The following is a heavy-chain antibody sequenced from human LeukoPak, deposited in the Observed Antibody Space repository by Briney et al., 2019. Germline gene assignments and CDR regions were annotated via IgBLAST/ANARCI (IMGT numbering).Heavy chain of an antibody. Sequence: GGSLRLFCAASGFTFSSYAMSWVRQAPGKGLEWVSAISGSGGSTYYADSVKGRFTTSRGISKNTLYLQMNSLRAEDTAVYYCAKDSAYCGGDCYWLRSSYFDYWGQGTLVTVSS. CDR2: ISGSGGST. CDR3: AKDSAYCGGDCYWLRSSYFDY. CDR1: GFTFSSYA. V-gene: IGHV3-23*01. D-gene: IGHD2-21*02. J-gene: IGHJ4*02.